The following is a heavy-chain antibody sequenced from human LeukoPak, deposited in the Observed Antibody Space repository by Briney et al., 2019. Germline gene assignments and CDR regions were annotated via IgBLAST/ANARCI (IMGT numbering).Heavy chain of an antibody. V-gene: IGHV5-51*01. CDR2: IYPGDSDT. Sequence: GESLKISCKGSGYSFTSYWIGWVRQMPGKGLEWMGIIYPGDSDTRYSPSFQGRVTISADKSISTAYLQWSSLKASDTAMYYCARRSYDSSVYYRYMYYFDYWGQGTLVAVSS. CDR3: ARRSYDSSVYYRYMYYFDY. CDR1: GYSFTSYW. D-gene: IGHD3-22*01. J-gene: IGHJ4*02.